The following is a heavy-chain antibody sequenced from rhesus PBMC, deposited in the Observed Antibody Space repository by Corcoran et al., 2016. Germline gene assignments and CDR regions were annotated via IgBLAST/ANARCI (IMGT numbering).Heavy chain of an antibody. CDR1: GGAISSSY. V-gene: IGHV4-169*01. CDR2: IYVSGSST. J-gene: IGHJ4*01. D-gene: IGHD5-42*01. CDR3: ARGDTAGTVFDY. Sequence: QLQLQESGPGLVKPSETLSVTCAVSGGAISSSYWSGIRQAPGKGRELIGYIYVSGSSTHYNPSLTSRVTLSVATSQTQLSLKLSSVTTADTAVYYCARGDTAGTVFDYWGQGVLVTVSS.